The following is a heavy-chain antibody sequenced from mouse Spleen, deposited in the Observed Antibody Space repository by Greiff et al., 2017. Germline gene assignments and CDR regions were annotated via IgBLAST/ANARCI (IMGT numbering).Heavy chain of an antibody. J-gene: IGHJ2*01. V-gene: IGHV1-69*01. D-gene: IGHD3-1*01. Sequence: QVQLKESGAELVMPGASVKLSCKASGYTFTSYWMHWVKQRPGQGLEWIGEIDPSDSYTNYNQKFKGKATLTVDKSSSTAYMQLSSLTSEDSAVYYCARQLGLRFDYWGQGTTLTVSS. CDR3: ARQLGLRFDY. CDR2: IDPSDSYT. CDR1: GYTFTSYW.